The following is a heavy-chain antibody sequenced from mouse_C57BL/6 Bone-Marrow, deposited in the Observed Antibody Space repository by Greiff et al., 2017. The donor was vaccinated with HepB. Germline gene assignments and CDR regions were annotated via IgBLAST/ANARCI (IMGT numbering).Heavy chain of an antibody. CDR1: GYTFTDYN. V-gene: IGHV1-18*01. CDR3: ARHYSKFAWFAY. D-gene: IGHD2-5*01. CDR2: INPNNGGT. J-gene: IGHJ3*01. Sequence: EVQLVESGPELVKPGASVKIPCKASGYTFTDYNMDWVKQSHGKSLEWIGDINPNNGGTIYNQKFKGKATLTVDKSSSTAYMELRSLTSEDTAVYYCARHYSKFAWFAYWGQGTLVTVSA.